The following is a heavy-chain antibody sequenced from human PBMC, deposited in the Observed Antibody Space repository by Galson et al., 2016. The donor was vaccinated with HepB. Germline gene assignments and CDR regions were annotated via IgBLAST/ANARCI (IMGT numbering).Heavy chain of an antibody. V-gene: IGHV3-7*01. CDR1: GFTFSDHW. D-gene: IGHD2-15*01. Sequence: SLRLSCAASGFTFSDHWMTWVRQRPGRGLEWVANIRQDGSDKHYVDFVKGRFTVSRDNARNSMYLHMERLRCDDTAVYYCASRRSVLVVAASGWGYGLDVVGKGTTVPVSS. CDR2: IRQDGSDK. J-gene: IGHJ6*04. CDR3: ASRRSVLVVAASGWGYGLDV.